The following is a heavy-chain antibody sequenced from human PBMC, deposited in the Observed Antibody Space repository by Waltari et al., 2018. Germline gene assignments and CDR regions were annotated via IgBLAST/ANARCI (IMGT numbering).Heavy chain of an antibody. Sequence: EVQLVESGGGLVQPGASLGLSCAAVGFICSTHEMNWVRQVPGKGLEWVSFINPSGGTILYADSVKGRFTISRDNAKNSVYLQMNRLRDEDTALYYCVRDHEGATTLWDYWGQGTLVTVSS. CDR3: VRDHEGATTLWDY. V-gene: IGHV3-48*03. CDR1: GFICSTHE. J-gene: IGHJ4*02. D-gene: IGHD3-16*01. CDR2: INPSGGTI.